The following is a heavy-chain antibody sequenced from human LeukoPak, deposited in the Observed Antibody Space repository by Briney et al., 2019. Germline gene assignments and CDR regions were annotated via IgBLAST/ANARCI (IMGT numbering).Heavy chain of an antibody. V-gene: IGHV1-69*01. CDR3: ARGTPHYYDSSGYYDY. CDR2: IIPIFGTA. CDR1: GGTFSSYA. D-gene: IGHD3-22*01. J-gene: IGHJ4*02. Sequence: SVKVSCKASGGTFSSYAISWVRQALGQGLEWMGGIIPIFGTANYAQKFQGRFTITADESTSTAYMELSSLRSEDTAVYYCARGTPHYYDSSGYYDYWGQGTLVTVSS.